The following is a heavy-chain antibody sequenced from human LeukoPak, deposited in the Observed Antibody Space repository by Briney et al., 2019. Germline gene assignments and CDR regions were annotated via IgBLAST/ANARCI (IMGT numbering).Heavy chain of an antibody. D-gene: IGHD4-17*01. CDR2: ISYDGSNK. CDR3: AKDRHDYGDSAADY. CDR1: GFTFSSYG. Sequence: PGGSLRLSCAASGFTFSSYGMHWVRQAPGKGLEWVAVISYDGSNKYYADSVKGRFTISRDNSKNTLYLQMNSLRAEDTAVYYCAKDRHDYGDSAADYWGQGTLVTVSS. V-gene: IGHV3-30*18. J-gene: IGHJ4*02.